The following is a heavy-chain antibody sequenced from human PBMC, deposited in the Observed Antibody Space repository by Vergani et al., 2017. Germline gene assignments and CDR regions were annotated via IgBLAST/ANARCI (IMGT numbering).Heavy chain of an antibody. J-gene: IGHJ4*02. D-gene: IGHD3-9*01. V-gene: IGHV4-34*11. CDR3: ARVDDILTGYTFDY. Sequence: QVQLQQWGAGLLKPSETLSLTCAVYGGSFSGYYWSWIRQPPGKGLEWIGYIYYSGSTNYNPSLKSRVTISVDTSKNQFSLKLSSVTAADTAVYYCARVDDILTGYTFDYWGQGTLVTVSS. CDR2: IYYSGST. CDR1: GGSFSGYY.